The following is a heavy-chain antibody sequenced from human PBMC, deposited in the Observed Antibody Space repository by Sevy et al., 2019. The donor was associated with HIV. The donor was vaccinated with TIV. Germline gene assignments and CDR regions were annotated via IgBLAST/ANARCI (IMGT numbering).Heavy chain of an antibody. CDR1: GFTFSSYW. CDR3: TRVPGDGYNSPSFDY. D-gene: IGHD5-12*01. CDR2: IKNDGSST. J-gene: IGHJ4*02. Sequence: GGSLRLSCAASGFTFSSYWMHWVRQAPGKGLVWVARIKNDGSSTRYADFVKGRFTISRDNAKNTLYLQMNSLRAGDKGAYYCTRVPGDGYNSPSFDYWGRGTLVTVSS. V-gene: IGHV3-74*01.